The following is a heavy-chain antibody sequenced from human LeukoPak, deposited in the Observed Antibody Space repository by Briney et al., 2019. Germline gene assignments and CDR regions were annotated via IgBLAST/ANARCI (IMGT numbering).Heavy chain of an antibody. Sequence: PSETLSLTCTVSGYSISSGYYWGWIRQPPGKGLEWIGSIYHSGSTYYNPSLKSRVTISVDTSKYQFSLKLSSVTAADTAVYYCARSMVRGVIDAFDIWGQGTMVTVSS. CDR2: IYHSGST. V-gene: IGHV4-38-2*02. D-gene: IGHD3-10*01. CDR1: GYSISSGYY. CDR3: ARSMVRGVIDAFDI. J-gene: IGHJ3*02.